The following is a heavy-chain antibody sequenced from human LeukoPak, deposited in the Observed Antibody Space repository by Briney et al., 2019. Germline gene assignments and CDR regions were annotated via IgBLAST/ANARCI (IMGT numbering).Heavy chain of an antibody. CDR1: GFTFSSYS. D-gene: IGHD2-15*01. Sequence: GGSLRLSCAASGFTFSSYSMNWVRQAPGKGLEWVSSISSSSSYIYYADSVKGRFTISRDNAKNSLYLQMNSLRAEDTAVHYCARLALSYCSGGSCYSYGMDVWGQGTTVTVSS. V-gene: IGHV3-21*01. J-gene: IGHJ6*02. CDR2: ISSSSSYI. CDR3: ARLALSYCSGGSCYSYGMDV.